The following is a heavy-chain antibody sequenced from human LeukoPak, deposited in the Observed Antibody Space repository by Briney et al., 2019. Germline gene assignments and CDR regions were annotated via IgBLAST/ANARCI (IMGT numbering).Heavy chain of an antibody. CDR3: ARVMHWDTVMARGRGMDV. Sequence: SVKVSCKASGFTFTSSAMQWVRQARGQRLEWIGWIVVGSGNTNYAQKFQERVTITRDMSTSTAYMELSSLRSEDTAVYYCARVMHWDTVMARGRGMDVWGQGTTVTVSS. V-gene: IGHV1-58*02. D-gene: IGHD5-18*01. CDR1: GFTFTSSA. J-gene: IGHJ6*02. CDR2: IVVGSGNT.